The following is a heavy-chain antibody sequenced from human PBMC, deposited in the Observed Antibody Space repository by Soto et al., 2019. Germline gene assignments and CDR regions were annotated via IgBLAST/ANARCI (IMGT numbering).Heavy chain of an antibody. CDR1: GGSISSGGYY. D-gene: IGHD3-10*01. CDR2: IHYSGST. CDR3: AGGLPGSLDY. V-gene: IGHV4-31*03. Sequence: QVQLQESGPGLVKPSQTLSLTCTVSGGSISSGGYYWSWIRQHPGKGLEWIGYIHYSGSTYYNPSLKSRVTISVDTSKKQCSLKLSSVTAADTAVYYCAGGLPGSLDYWGQGTLVTVSS. J-gene: IGHJ4*02.